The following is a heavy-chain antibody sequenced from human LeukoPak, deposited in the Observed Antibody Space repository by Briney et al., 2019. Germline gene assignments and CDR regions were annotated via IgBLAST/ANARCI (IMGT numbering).Heavy chain of an antibody. CDR2: ISSESTYI. CDR1: GFTFSSYS. Sequence: GGSLRLSCAASGFTFSSYSMNWVRQAPGKGLEWVSSISSESTYIFYADSVKGRFNISRDNAKNSLYLQMNSLRAEDTAVYYCASFETVAAKPFDYWGQGTLVTVSS. V-gene: IGHV3-21*01. CDR3: ASFETVAAKPFDY. D-gene: IGHD6-19*01. J-gene: IGHJ4*02.